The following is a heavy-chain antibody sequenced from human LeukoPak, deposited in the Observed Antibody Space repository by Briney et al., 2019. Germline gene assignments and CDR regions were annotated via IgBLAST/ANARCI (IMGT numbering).Heavy chain of an antibody. V-gene: IGHV1-18*01. CDR1: GYSLSAYG. J-gene: IGHJ3*02. Sequence: ASVKVSCKASGYSLSAYGISWMRQAPGQGLECVGGVSGHNGNKNYAQKLQGRVTMTTDTSTSTAYMELRSLRSDDTAVYYCARDTSYDFWSDPTELFDIWGQGTMVTVSS. CDR3: ARDTSYDFWSDPTELFDI. D-gene: IGHD3-3*01. CDR2: VSGHNGNK.